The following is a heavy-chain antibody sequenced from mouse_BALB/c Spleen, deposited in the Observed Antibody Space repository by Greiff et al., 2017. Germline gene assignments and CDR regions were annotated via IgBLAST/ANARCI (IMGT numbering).Heavy chain of an antibody. D-gene: IGHD1-1*01. CDR2: ISSGGSYT. CDR1: GFTFSSYA. J-gene: IGHJ1*01. V-gene: IGHV5-9-3*01. Sequence: EVKLVESGGGLVKPGGSLKLSCAASGFTFSSYAMSWVRQTPEKRLEWVATISSGGSYTYYPDSVKGRFTSRDNAKNTLYLQMSRLRSEDTAMYYGRRRNGSRGYQGSFDVWGAGTTVTVSS. CDR3: RRRNGSRGYQGSFDV.